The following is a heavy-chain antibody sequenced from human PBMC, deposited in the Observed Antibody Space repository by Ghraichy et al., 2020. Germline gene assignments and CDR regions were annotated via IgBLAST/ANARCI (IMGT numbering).Heavy chain of an antibody. CDR1: GGSISSSNYY. V-gene: IGHV4-39*01. D-gene: IGHD2-2*01. J-gene: IGHJ6*03. CDR3: ARQGDCNSTSCYYTYYYYYMDV. Sequence: SQTLSLTCTVSGGSISSSNYYWGWIRQPPGKGLEWIGSIYHSGSTYYNPSVKSRVNISVDTSKNQFSLKLSSVTAADTAVYYCARQGDCNSTSCYYTYYYYYMDVWGKGTTVTVSS. CDR2: IYHSGST.